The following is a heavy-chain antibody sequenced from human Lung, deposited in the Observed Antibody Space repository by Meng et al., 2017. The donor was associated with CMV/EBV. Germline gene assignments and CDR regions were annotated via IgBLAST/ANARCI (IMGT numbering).Heavy chain of an antibody. D-gene: IGHD6-13*01. J-gene: IGHJ4*02. CDR1: GFSLSISRLA. V-gene: IGHV2-5*01. CDR3: AHARYSSFHYFNY. Sequence: SGPXLVXPTQTLTLTCTFSGFSLSISRLAVGWIRQPPGKALECLGIIYWNDDKRYSPSLKSRLTITKDTSKNQVVPTMTNMDPADTATYYCAHARYSSFHYFNYXGQGXLVTVSS. CDR2: IYWNDDK.